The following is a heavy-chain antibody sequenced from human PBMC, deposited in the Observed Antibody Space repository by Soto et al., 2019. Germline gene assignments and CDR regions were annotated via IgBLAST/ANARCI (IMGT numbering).Heavy chain of an antibody. CDR1: GYTFTSYY. J-gene: IGHJ3*02. V-gene: IGHV1-46*03. CDR2: INPSGGST. D-gene: IGHD3-9*01. Sequence: QVQLVQSGAEVKKPGASVKVSCKASGYTFTSYYMHWVRQAPGQGLEWMGIINPSGGSTSYAQKFHVRVTMTRDTSTSTVYMELSSLRSEDTAVYYCARNDIHDAFDIWGQGTMVTVSS. CDR3: ARNDIHDAFDI.